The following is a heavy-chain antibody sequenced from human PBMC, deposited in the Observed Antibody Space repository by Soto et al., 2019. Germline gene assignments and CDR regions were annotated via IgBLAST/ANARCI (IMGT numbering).Heavy chain of an antibody. CDR1: GFTFSSYW. CDR3: ARDAAGESQKGFDP. J-gene: IGHJ5*02. Sequence: EVQLVESGGGLVQPGGSLRLSCAASGFTFSSYWMSWVRQAPGKGPEWVANIKHDGSTRYYVDSVRGRFTISRDNAKNSLCLQMNSLRAEDTAVYYCARDAAGESQKGFDPWGQGTLVTVSS. V-gene: IGHV3-7*01. CDR2: IKHDGSTR. D-gene: IGHD6-13*01.